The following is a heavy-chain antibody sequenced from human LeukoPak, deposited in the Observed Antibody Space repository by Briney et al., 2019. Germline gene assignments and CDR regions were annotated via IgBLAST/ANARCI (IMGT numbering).Heavy chain of an antibody. CDR1: GFTFSSYS. J-gene: IGHJ4*02. Sequence: PGGSLRLSCAASGFTFSSYSMNWVRQAPGKGLEWVSSISSSSSYIYYADSVKGRFTISRDNAKNSLYLQMNSLRAEDTAVYYCARDSKGFIVVVPAVDYWGQGTLVTVSS. CDR2: ISSSSSYI. D-gene: IGHD2-2*01. CDR3: ARDSKGFIVVVPAVDY. V-gene: IGHV3-21*01.